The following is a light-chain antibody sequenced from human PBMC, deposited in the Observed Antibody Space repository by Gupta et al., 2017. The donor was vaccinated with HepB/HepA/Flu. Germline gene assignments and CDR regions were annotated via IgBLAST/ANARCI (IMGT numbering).Light chain of an antibody. J-gene: IGKJ2*04. Sequence: DIVLTQSPVTLSVSPGERATLSCRASQSVSSNLAWYQQKPGQAPRLLIYGASTRATGIPARFSGSGSGTEFTLTISSLQSEDFAVYYCQQYNDWPRSFGQGTKLEIK. V-gene: IGKV3-15*01. CDR1: QSVSSN. CDR3: QQYNDWPRS. CDR2: GAS.